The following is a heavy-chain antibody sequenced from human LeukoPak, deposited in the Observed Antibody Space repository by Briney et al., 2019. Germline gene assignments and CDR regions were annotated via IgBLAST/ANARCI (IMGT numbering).Heavy chain of an antibody. V-gene: IGHV4-38-2*02. CDR3: ARSKDILTGYCFDY. Sequence: PSETLSLTCTVSGYSISSGYYWGWIRQPPGKGLEWIGSIYHSGSTYYNPSLKSRVTISVDTSKKQFSLKLSSVTAADTAVYYCARSKDILTGYCFDYWGQGTLVTVSS. J-gene: IGHJ4*02. D-gene: IGHD3-9*01. CDR1: GYSISSGYY. CDR2: IYHSGST.